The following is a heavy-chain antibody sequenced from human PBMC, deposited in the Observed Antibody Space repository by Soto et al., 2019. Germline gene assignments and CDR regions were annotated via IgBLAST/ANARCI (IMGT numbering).Heavy chain of an antibody. CDR1: GFSLSNARMG. V-gene: IGHV2-26*01. CDR2: IFSNDEK. Sequence: QVTLKESGPVLVKPTETLTLTCTVSGFSLSNARMGVSWIRQPPGKALEWLAPIFSNDEKSYSTSLKSRPTITKDTSKSQVLLTMTNMDPMDTATYYCARIVRIQLSSWIDPWGQGTLVTVSS. CDR3: ARIVRIQLSSWIDP. J-gene: IGHJ5*02. D-gene: IGHD5-18*01.